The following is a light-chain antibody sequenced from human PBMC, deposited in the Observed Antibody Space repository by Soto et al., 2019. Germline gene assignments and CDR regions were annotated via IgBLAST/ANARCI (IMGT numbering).Light chain of an antibody. J-gene: IGLJ2*01. CDR1: SSDVGGYNY. Sequence: QSVLTQPPSASGSPGQSVTISCTGTSSDVGGYNYVSWHQQHPGKAPKLIIYEVSKRPSGVPDRFSGSKSGNTASLTVSGLQAEDEADYYCSSYAGSNSVVFGGGTKLTVL. CDR2: EVS. V-gene: IGLV2-8*01. CDR3: SSYAGSNSVV.